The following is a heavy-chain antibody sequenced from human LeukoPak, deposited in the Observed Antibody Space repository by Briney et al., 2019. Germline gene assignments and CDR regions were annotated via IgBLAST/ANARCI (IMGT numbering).Heavy chain of an antibody. D-gene: IGHD3-22*01. V-gene: IGHV3-23*01. CDR3: ARAPSEIGGYYPEYFRH. J-gene: IGHJ1*01. CDR1: GFTFSTYA. Sequence: GGSLRLSCAASGFTFSTYAMSWVRQAPGKGLDWVSAISGSGGSTYYADSVKGRFTISRDNSKNTLYLQMNSLRPEDTGVYYCARAPSEIGGYYPEYFRHWGQGTLVTVSS. CDR2: ISGSGGST.